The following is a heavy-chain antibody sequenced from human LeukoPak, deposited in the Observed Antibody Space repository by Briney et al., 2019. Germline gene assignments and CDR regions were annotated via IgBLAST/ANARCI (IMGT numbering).Heavy chain of an antibody. Sequence: SETLSLTCTVSGGSISSGGYYWSWIRQHPGKGPEWIGYIYYSGSTYYNPSLKSRVTISVDTSKNQFSLKLSSVTAADTAVYYCARGVGYSSSWYSYYYYYYGMDVWGQGTTVTVSS. CDR1: GGSISSGGYY. J-gene: IGHJ6*02. CDR2: IYYSGST. D-gene: IGHD6-13*01. V-gene: IGHV4-31*03. CDR3: ARGVGYSSSWYSYYYYYYGMDV.